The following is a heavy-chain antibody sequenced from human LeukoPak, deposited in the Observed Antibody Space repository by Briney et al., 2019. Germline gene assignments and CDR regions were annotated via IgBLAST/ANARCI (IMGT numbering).Heavy chain of an antibody. CDR1: GFTFSSYA. V-gene: IGHV3-21*01. CDR2: ISSSSSYI. CDR3: ARELGDGDSD. D-gene: IGHD4-17*01. Sequence: GGSLRLSCAASGFTFSSYAMNWVRQAPGKGLEWVSSISSSSSYIYYADSVKGRFTISRDNAKNSLYLQMNSLRAEDTAVYYCARELGDGDSDWGQGTLVTVSS. J-gene: IGHJ4*02.